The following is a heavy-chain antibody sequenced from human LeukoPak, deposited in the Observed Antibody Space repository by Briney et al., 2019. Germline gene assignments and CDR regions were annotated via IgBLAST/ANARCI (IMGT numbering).Heavy chain of an antibody. Sequence: GGSLRLSCAVSGITLSNYGMSWVRQAPGKGLEWVAGISGSGGGTNYADSVKGRFTISRDSPKNTLYLQMNSLRAEDTAVYFCAKRGVVIRVVLVGFHKEAYYFDSWGQGALVTVSS. CDR3: AKRGVVIRVVLVGFHKEAYYFDS. V-gene: IGHV3-23*01. D-gene: IGHD3-10*01. J-gene: IGHJ4*02. CDR2: ISGSGGGT. CDR1: GITLSNYG.